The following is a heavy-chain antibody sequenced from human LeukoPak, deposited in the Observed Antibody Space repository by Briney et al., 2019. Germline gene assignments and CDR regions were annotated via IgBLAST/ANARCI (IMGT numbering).Heavy chain of an antibody. CDR1: GFTFSSYW. CDR3: ARDPPSSGYYYDSSSYYSVAMDV. CDR2: IKQDGSEK. J-gene: IGHJ6*02. V-gene: IGHV3-7*01. D-gene: IGHD3-22*01. Sequence: PGGSLRLSCAASGFTFSSYWMSWVRQAPGKGLEWVANIKQDGSEKYYVDSVKGRFTISRDNAKNSLYLQMNSLRAEDTAVYYCARDPPSSGYYYDSSSYYSVAMDVWGQGTTVTVSS.